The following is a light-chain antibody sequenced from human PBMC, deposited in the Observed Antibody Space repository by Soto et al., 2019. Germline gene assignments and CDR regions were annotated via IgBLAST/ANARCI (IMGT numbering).Light chain of an antibody. J-gene: IGLJ1*01. CDR2: EVS. CDR1: SGAVGGYNY. V-gene: IGLV2-14*01. Sequence: QSVLTQPASVSGSPGQSITISCPGTSGAVGGYNYVSWYQQHPGKAPKLMIYEVSNRPSGVSNRFSGSKSGNTASLTISGLQAEDEADYYCSSYTSSSTYVFGTGTKVTVL. CDR3: SSYTSSSTYV.